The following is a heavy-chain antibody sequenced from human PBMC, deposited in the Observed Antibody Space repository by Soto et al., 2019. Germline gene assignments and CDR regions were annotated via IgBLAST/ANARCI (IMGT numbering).Heavy chain of an antibody. V-gene: IGHV4-39*01. CDR1: GGSISSGDYY. Sequence: PSETLSLTCTVSGGSISSGDYYWSWIRQPPGKGLEWIGSFYYSGSTYYNPSLKSRVTISVDTSEKQFSLKLSSVTAADTAVYYCARQVVDGTVAGSGSFDYWGQGTLVTVSS. D-gene: IGHD3-10*01. CDR2: FYYSGST. J-gene: IGHJ4*02. CDR3: ARQVVDGTVAGSGSFDY.